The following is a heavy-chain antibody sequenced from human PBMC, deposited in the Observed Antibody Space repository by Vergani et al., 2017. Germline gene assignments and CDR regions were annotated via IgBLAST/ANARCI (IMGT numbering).Heavy chain of an antibody. CDR2: VIPHLEIT. Sequence: QIQLEQSGAEVKKPGSSVTVSCRASGFTFGSYTISWVRQAPGQGLEWVGRVIPHLEITTFAQHLQGRVTITADKSTDTAYMELISLRSEDTAVYYCARERNCEDCRRFGQGGFFDWGRGTKVTVAS. CDR1: GFTFGSYT. D-gene: IGHD2/OR15-2a*01. J-gene: IGHJ4*02. CDR3: ARERNCEDCRRFGQGGFFD. V-gene: IGHV1-69*08.